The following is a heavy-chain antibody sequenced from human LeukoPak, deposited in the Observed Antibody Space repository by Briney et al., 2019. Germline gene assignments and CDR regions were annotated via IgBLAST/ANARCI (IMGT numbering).Heavy chain of an antibody. CDR1: GYTFTGYY. CDR3: ARGDPSRDHHDY. J-gene: IGHJ4*02. CDR2: INPNSGGT. V-gene: IGHV1-2*02. Sequence: ASVKVSCKASGYTFTGYYMHWVRQAPGQGLEWMGWINPNSGGTNYAQKFQGRVTMTGDTSISTAYMELSRLRSDDTAVYYCARGDPSRDHHDYWGQGTLVTVSS.